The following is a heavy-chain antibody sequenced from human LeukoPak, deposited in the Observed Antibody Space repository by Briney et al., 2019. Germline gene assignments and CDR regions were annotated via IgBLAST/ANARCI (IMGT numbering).Heavy chain of an antibody. CDR2: IWYDGSNT. Sequence: GRSLRLSCAASGFTFSSYGMHWVRQAPGKGLEWVAIIWYDGSNTYYADSVKGRFTISRDNSKSTLYLQMNSLRAEDTAVYYCAKDRMITFREVIVPEGTLDYWGQGTLVTVSS. J-gene: IGHJ4*02. D-gene: IGHD3-16*02. CDR3: AKDRMITFREVIVPEGTLDY. V-gene: IGHV3-33*06. CDR1: GFTFSSYG.